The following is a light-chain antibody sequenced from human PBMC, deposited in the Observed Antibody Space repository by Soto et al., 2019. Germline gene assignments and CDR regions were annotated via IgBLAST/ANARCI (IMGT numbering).Light chain of an antibody. CDR1: SSDVGCYNY. CDR3: STYTSSSTGV. Sequence: QSALTQPASVSGSPGQSIAISCTGTSSDVGCYNYVSWYQQHPGKTPNLMIYDVSNRPSGVSNRFSGSTSGNTASRTISGLQAEDEADYYCSTYTSSSTGVFGGGTKLTVL. V-gene: IGLV2-14*01. CDR2: DVS. J-gene: IGLJ3*02.